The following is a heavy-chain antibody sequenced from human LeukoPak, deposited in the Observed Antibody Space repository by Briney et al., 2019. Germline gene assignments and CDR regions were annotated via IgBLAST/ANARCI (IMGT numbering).Heavy chain of an antibody. V-gene: IGHV3-21*01. J-gene: IGHJ6*02. CDR1: GFTFSSYS. CDR2: ISSSSSYI. CDR3: AREDVLRLYAMDV. Sequence: PGGSLRLSCAASGFTFSSYSMNWVRQAPGKGLEWVSYISSSSSYIYYADSVKGRFTISRDNAKNSLYLQMNSLRVEDTAVYFCAREDVLRLYAMDVWGQGTTVTVSS. D-gene: IGHD3-3*01.